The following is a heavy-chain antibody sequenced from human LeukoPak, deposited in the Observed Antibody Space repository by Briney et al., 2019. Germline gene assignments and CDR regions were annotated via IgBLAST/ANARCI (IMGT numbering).Heavy chain of an antibody. CDR2: IYISGST. CDR3: ARGNYGDYDLYFDY. D-gene: IGHD4-17*01. J-gene: IGHJ4*02. V-gene: IGHV4-4*07. CDR1: GGSISTYY. Sequence: SETLSLTCTVSGGSISTYYWSWIRQPAGKGLEWIGRIYISGSTNYNPSLKSRVTMSVDTSKNQFSLKLSSVTAADTAVYYCARGNYGDYDLYFDYWGQGTLVTVSS.